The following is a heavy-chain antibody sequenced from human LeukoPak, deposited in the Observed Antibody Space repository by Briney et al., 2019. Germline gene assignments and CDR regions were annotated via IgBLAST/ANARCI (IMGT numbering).Heavy chain of an antibody. CDR1: GGSISSSRYY. V-gene: IGHV4-39*01. Sequence: SETLSLTCTVSGGSISSSRYYWGWIRQPPGKGLEWLGCIDYSGSTYYNAALKSRVTISVDTSKNKSSLKLRSVTAADTAVYYCAGHPRGGSGCFDYWGQGTLVTVSS. J-gene: IGHJ4*02. CDR2: IDYSGST. CDR3: AGHPRGGSGCFDY. D-gene: IGHD3-10*01.